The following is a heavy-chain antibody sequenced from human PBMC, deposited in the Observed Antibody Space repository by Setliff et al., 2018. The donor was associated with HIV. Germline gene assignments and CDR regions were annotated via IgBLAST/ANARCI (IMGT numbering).Heavy chain of an antibody. CDR3: ARHRDPPGSRWIYYYYYMDL. V-gene: IGHV4-61*02. CDR1: GGPISSGNYY. J-gene: IGHJ6*03. Sequence: SETLSLTCTVSGGPISSGNYYWSWIRQAAGKGLEWIGRIYTSGSANYNPSLKSRVTISVDTSKNQFSLSLSSVTAADTAVYYCARHRDPPGSRWIYYYYYMDLWGEGTTVTVSS. CDR2: IYTSGSA. D-gene: IGHD6-13*01.